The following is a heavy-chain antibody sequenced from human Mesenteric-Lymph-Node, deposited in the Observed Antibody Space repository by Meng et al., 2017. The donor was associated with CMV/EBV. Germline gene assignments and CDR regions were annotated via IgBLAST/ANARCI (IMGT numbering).Heavy chain of an antibody. J-gene: IGHJ4*02. V-gene: IGHV4-31*03. CDR1: GGSISSGGYY. CDR3: ARGQLLGYCSSTSCPFDY. D-gene: IGHD2-2*01. CDR2: IYYSGST. Sequence: SETLSLTCTVSGGSISSGGYYWSWIRQHPGKGLEWIGYIYYSGSTYYNPSLKSRVTISVGTSKNQFSLKLSSVTAADTAVYYCARGQLLGYCSSTSCPFDYWGQGTLVTVSS.